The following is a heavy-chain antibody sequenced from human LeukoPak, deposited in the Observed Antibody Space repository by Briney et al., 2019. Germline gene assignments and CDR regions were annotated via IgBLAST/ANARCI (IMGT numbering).Heavy chain of an antibody. CDR3: ANIFGGNSHRSDY. Sequence: PGGSLRLSCAASGFTFSSAWMSWVRQAPGQGLEWLGRIKTKTDGGTTDYAAPVKGRFTISRDDSKDTLYLQMNSLKSDDTAVYYCANIFGGNSHRSDYWGQGILVTVSS. CDR2: IKTKTDGGTT. J-gene: IGHJ4*02. D-gene: IGHD4-23*01. CDR1: GFTFSSAW. V-gene: IGHV3-15*01.